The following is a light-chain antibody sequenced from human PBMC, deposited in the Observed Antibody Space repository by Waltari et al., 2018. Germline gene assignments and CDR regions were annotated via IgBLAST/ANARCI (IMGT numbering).Light chain of an antibody. Sequence: QSALTQPPSASGAPGQSVTISCTGTSSDVGGYNYVSWYQQHPGKAPKLVSYEVSKRPSGVPNRFSGSKAGNTASLTVSGLQAEDEGDYYCSSYAGRNTLFGGGTKLTVL. CDR1: SSDVGGYNY. V-gene: IGLV2-8*01. CDR3: SSYAGRNTL. CDR2: EVS. J-gene: IGLJ2*01.